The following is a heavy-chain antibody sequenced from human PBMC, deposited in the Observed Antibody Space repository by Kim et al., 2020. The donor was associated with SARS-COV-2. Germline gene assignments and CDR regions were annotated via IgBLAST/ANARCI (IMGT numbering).Heavy chain of an antibody. D-gene: IGHD7-27*01. CDR3: ARTLRQPGVYYGMDV. CDR1: GFTFSSYS. V-gene: IGHV3-21*01. Sequence: GGSLRLSCAASGFTFSSYSMNWVRQAPGKGLEWVSSISSSSSYIYYADSVKGRFTISRDNAKNSLYLQMNSLRAEDTAVYYCARTLRQPGVYYGMDVWGQGTTVTVSS. CDR2: ISSSSSYI. J-gene: IGHJ6*02.